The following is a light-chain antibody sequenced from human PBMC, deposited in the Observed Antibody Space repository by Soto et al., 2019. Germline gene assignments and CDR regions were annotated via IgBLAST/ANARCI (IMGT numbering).Light chain of an antibody. V-gene: IGKV1-5*01. CDR3: QQYNSYPLT. J-gene: IGKJ4*01. CDR2: DAS. CDR1: QSISSW. Sequence: DIQMTQSPSTLSTSVLYIVTITFRASQSISSWLALYQQKPGKAPKILIYDASTVESGVPSRFSGSGSGTDFTHTISSLQPDDFATYYCQQYNSYPLTFGGGTKVDIK.